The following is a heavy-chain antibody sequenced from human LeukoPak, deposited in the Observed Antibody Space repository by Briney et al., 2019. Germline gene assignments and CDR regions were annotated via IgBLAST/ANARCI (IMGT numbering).Heavy chain of an antibody. CDR3: AKRRDYSGGFFSDFDY. CDR1: GFTFSSYG. Sequence: GGSLRLSCSGSGFTFSSYGMHWVRQAPGKGLEYVSAITSGGGSTYYADSVKGRFTVSRDKSKNTLYLQMNSLRAEDTAVYYCAKRRDYSGGFFSDFDYWGQGTLVTVSS. V-gene: IGHV3-64*04. CDR2: ITSGGGST. D-gene: IGHD2-15*01. J-gene: IGHJ4*02.